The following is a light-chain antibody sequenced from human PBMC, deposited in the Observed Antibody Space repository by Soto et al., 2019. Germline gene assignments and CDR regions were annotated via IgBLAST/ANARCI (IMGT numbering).Light chain of an antibody. CDR2: RAS. V-gene: IGKV3-20*01. J-gene: IGKJ1*01. CDR3: QQYGSSLWT. CDR1: PGVSSSY. Sequence: EIVLPESPGPLSFSPAXRATLSCRASPGVSSSYLTWYQQKPGQAPRLLIYRASSTATCIPDRFRARASGTDFILTIRRLESEDFAVYYCQQYGSSLWTVGQGTKL.